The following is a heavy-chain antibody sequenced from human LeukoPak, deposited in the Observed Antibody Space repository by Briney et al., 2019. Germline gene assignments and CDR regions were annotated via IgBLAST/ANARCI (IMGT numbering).Heavy chain of an antibody. J-gene: IGHJ4*02. D-gene: IGHD2-15*01. CDR1: GGSISSYY. CDR2: IKQDGSEK. CDR3: ARDLGYCSGGRCLPLDY. V-gene: IGHV3-7*01. Sequence: ETLSLTCTVSGGSISSYYWSWVRQAPGKGLEWVANIKQDGSEKYYVDSVKGRFTISRDDAKNSLYLQMNSLRAEDTAVYYCARDLGYCSGGRCLPLDYWGQGTLVIVSS.